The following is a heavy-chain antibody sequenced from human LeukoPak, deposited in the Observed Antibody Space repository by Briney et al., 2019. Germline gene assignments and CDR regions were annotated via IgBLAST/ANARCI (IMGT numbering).Heavy chain of an antibody. D-gene: IGHD2-2*01. CDR1: GGSISSGGYY. V-gene: IGHV4-31*03. CDR2: IYYSGST. J-gene: IGHJ4*02. Sequence: SETLSLTCTVSGGSISSGGYYWSWIRQHPGKGLEWIGYIYYSGSTYYNPSLKSRVTISVDTSKNQFSLKLSSVTAEDTAVYYCAKDALVVPAAGHFDYWGQGTLVTVSS. CDR3: AKDALVVPAAGHFDY.